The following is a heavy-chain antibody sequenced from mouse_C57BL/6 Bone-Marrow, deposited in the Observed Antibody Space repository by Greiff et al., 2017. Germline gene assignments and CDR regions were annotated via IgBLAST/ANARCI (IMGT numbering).Heavy chain of an antibody. CDR3: AKIADYAMDY. V-gene: IGHV2-4*01. CDR2: IWSGGST. CDR1: GFSFTSYG. Sequence: VQRVESGPGLVQPSQSLSITCTVSGFSFTSYGVHWVRQPPGKGLEWLGVIWSGGSTDYNAAFISRLSISKDNSKSQVFFKMNILQADDTAIYYCAKIADYAMDYWGQGTSVTVSS. J-gene: IGHJ4*01.